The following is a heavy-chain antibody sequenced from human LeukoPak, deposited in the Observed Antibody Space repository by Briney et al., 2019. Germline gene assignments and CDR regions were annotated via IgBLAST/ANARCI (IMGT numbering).Heavy chain of an antibody. J-gene: IGHJ6*02. Sequence: GGSLRLSCAASGFTFSSYAMHWVRQAPGKGLEWVAVISYDGSNKYYADSVKGRFTISRDNPKNTLYLQMNSLRAEDTAVYYCARDRIVVVVAATLGYYYYYGMDVWGQGTTVTVSS. CDR3: ARDRIVVVVAATLGYYYYYGMDV. V-gene: IGHV3-30*04. D-gene: IGHD2-15*01. CDR2: ISYDGSNK. CDR1: GFTFSSYA.